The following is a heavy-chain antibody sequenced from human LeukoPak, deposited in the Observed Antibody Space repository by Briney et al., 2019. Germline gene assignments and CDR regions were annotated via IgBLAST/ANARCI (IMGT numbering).Heavy chain of an antibody. Sequence: PGGSLRLSCAASGFTFRDYYMSWIRQAPGKGLEWVSYISSNGDTIHYADSVKGRFTISRDNAKNSLYLQMNSLRAEDTAVYYCARDDSSAYDYWGQGTLVTVSS. J-gene: IGHJ4*02. D-gene: IGHD3-22*01. V-gene: IGHV3-11*04. CDR2: ISSNGDTI. CDR1: GFTFRDYY. CDR3: ARDDSSAYDY.